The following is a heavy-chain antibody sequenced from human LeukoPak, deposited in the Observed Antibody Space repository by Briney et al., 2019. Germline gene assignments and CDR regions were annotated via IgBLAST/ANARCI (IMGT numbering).Heavy chain of an antibody. D-gene: IGHD3-22*01. J-gene: IGHJ4*02. CDR1: GFAFSTYT. CDR3: LRGDSRDF. CDR2: INSGGTTT. V-gene: IGHV3-21*06. Sequence: PGGPLGLSCAACGFAFSTYTMNWARQAPGKGLEWVASINSGGTTTHYAFSVKGRFTISRDNAQNVLYLQMNGLRGDDAAVYYCLRGDSRDFWGQGTLVTVSS.